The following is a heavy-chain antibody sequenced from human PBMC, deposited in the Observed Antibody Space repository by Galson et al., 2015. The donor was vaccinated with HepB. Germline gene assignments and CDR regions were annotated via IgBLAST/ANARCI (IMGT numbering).Heavy chain of an antibody. CDR1: GFNFSTYW. V-gene: IGHV3-74*01. CDR2: IHSDGSTT. J-gene: IGHJ3*02. Sequence: SLRLSCAASGFNFSTYWMHWVRQAPGKGLVWVPRIHSDGSTTAFADSVRGRFSISRDNAKSTLFLQMNSLRVDDTAVYFCAREGRTYFFNSGTYHRAFDIWGQGTVVTVSS. D-gene: IGHD3-10*01. CDR3: AREGRTYFFNSGTYHRAFDI.